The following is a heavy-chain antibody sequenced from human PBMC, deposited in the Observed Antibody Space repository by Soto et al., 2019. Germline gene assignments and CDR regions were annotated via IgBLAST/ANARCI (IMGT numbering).Heavy chain of an antibody. CDR3: AKAHAIYYYYGMDV. CDR2: ISASGIDT. D-gene: IGHD2-2*01. Sequence: EVQLLESGGGLVQPGGSLRLSCAASGFTFSRYAMSWVRQAPGKGLEWVSSISASGIDTYYADSVKGRFTISRNKSKNTLYLQMNSLRDEDTAVYYCAKAHAIYYYYGMDVW. J-gene: IGHJ6*01. CDR1: GFTFSRYA. V-gene: IGHV3-23*01.